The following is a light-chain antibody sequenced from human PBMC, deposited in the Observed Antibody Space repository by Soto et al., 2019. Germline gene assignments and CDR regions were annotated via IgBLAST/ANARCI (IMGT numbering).Light chain of an antibody. J-gene: IGKJ4*01. V-gene: IGKV1-9*01. CDR3: QQLNSYPALT. Sequence: PFNQSPSSLSASVGDKVTITCRASQGISSYLAWYQQKPGKAPKLLIYAASTLQSGVPSRFSGSGSGTDFTLTISSLQPEDFATYYCQQLNSYPALTFGGGTKVDIK. CDR2: AAS. CDR1: QGISSY.